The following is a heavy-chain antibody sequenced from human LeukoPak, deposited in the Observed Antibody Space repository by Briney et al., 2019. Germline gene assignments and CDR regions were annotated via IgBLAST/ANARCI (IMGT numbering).Heavy chain of an antibody. D-gene: IGHD5-12*01. V-gene: IGHV3-21*01. CDR3: ARGPSGYHTT. J-gene: IGHJ4*02. CDR2: ISFSSSYI. CDR1: GFNLSSDS. Sequence: PGGSLRLSCAASGFNLSSDSMNWVREAPGKGLEWVSSISFSSSYIYYADSVKGRFTISRDNAKNSLYLQMNSLRAEDTAVYYCARGPSGYHTTGGQGTLVTVSS.